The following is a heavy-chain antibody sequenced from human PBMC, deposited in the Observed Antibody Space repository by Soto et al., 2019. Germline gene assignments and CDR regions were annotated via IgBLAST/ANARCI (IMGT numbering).Heavy chain of an antibody. V-gene: IGHV1-69*01. J-gene: IGHJ4*02. CDR2: IIPIFGTA. D-gene: IGHD3-22*01. CDR3: ARGFYDSSGYYTDIDY. Sequence: QVQLVQSGAEVKKPGSSVKVSCTASGGTFSSYAISWVRQAPGQGLEWMGGIIPIFGTANYAQKFQGRVTITADESTSTAYMELSSLRSEDTAVYYCARGFYDSSGYYTDIDYWGQGTLVTVSS. CDR1: GGTFSSYA.